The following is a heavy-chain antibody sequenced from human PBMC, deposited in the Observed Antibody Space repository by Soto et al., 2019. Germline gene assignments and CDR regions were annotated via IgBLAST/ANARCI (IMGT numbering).Heavy chain of an antibody. D-gene: IGHD3-10*01. CDR3: ARDKADTMVRGVIITRPFDY. CDR2: IIPIFGTA. CDR1: GGTFSSYA. J-gene: IGHJ4*02. Sequence: SVKYSCKASGGTFSSYAISWVRQAPGQWLEWMGGIIPIFGTANYAQKFQGRVTITADKSTSTAYMELSSLRSEDTAVYYCARDKADTMVRGVIITRPFDYWGQGTLVTVSS. V-gene: IGHV1-69*06.